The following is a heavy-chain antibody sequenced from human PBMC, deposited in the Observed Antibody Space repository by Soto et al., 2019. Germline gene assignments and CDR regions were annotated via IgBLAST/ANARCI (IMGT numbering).Heavy chain of an antibody. CDR1: GFTFSSYA. J-gene: IGHJ4*02. V-gene: IGHV3-30-3*01. CDR2: ISYDGSNK. CDR3: ARDLGRKWEHPGN. D-gene: IGHD1-26*01. Sequence: GGSLRLSCAASGFTFSSYAMHWVRQAPGKGLEWVAVISYDGSNKYYADSVKGRFTISRDNAKNTLYLQMNSLRDEDTAVYYCARDLGRKWEHPGNWGQGTLVTVSS.